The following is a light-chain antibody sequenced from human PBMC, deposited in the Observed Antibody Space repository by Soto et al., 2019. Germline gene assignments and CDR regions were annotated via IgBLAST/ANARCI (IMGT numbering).Light chain of an antibody. CDR1: QSVSSSY. Sequence: EIVLTQSPGTLSLSPGERATLSCRASQSVSSSYLAWYQQKPGQAPRLLIYGASSRATGIPDRFSGSGSGTDFTLTISRLEPEDCEVYYCQQYGSAPLFSVGPGTKVDIK. CDR2: GAS. CDR3: QQYGSAPLFS. J-gene: IGKJ3*01. V-gene: IGKV3-20*01.